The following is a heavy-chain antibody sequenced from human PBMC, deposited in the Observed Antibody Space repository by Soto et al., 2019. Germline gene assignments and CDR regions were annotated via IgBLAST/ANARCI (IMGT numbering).Heavy chain of an antibody. V-gene: IGHV1-18*01. D-gene: IGHD2-21*02. CDR1: GYTFTSYG. CDR3: ARDHPHLCGGDCYSWDY. J-gene: IGHJ4*02. Sequence: GASVKVSCKASGYTFTSYGISWVRQAPGQGLEWMGWISAYNGNTNYAQKLQGRVTMTTDTSTSTAYMELRSLRSDDTAVYYCARDHPHLCGGDCYSWDYWGQGTLVTVSS. CDR2: ISAYNGNT.